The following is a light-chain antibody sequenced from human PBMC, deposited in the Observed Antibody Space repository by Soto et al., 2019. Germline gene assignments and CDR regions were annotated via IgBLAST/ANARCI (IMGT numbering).Light chain of an antibody. Sequence: LILTQSPGTLSLSPGKRATLSCRASESVRNNSLAWYQQHPGQAPRLLIFGASSRATGIPDRFTGTGSGADLSLTISRLEPDDSAVYFCHHYGYGADTFGQGTKLEIK. J-gene: IGKJ2*01. CDR2: GAS. V-gene: IGKV3-20*01. CDR1: ESVRNNS. CDR3: HHYGYGADT.